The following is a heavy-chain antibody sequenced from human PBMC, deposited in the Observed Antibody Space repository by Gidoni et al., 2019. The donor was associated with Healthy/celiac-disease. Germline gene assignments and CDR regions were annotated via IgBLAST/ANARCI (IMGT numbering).Heavy chain of an antibody. D-gene: IGHD3-10*01. Sequence: QLQLVQSGAEVKKPGASVKVSCTASGYTFTSYDLYWVRQATGQGLEWMGWMNPNSGNTGYAQKFQGRVTMTRNNSISTAYMELSSLRSEDTAVYYCARGLWFGEDTFDYWGQGTLVTVSS. V-gene: IGHV1-8*01. CDR1: GYTFTSYD. CDR3: ARGLWFGEDTFDY. CDR2: MNPNSGNT. J-gene: IGHJ4*02.